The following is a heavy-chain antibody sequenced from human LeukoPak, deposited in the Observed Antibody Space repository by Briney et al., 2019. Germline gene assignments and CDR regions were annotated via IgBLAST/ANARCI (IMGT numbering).Heavy chain of an antibody. CDR1: GGSFSGYY. CDR3: ARRDYYGSGSYDY. CDR2: INHSGST. V-gene: IGHV4-34*01. J-gene: IGHJ4*02. Sequence: SETLSLTCAVCGGSFSGYYWIWVRQPPGKGREWIGEINHSGSTNYNPSLKSRVTITVNTSKNQFYLKLSSVTAAETAVYYCARRDYYGSGSYDYWGQGTMVTVSS. D-gene: IGHD3-10*01.